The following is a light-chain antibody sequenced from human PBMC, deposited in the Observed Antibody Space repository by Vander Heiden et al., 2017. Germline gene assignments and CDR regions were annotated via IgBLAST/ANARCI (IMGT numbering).Light chain of an antibody. CDR2: SNN. V-gene: IGLV1-44*01. J-gene: IGLJ2*01. CDR1: SSNIGSNT. CDR3: AAWDDSLNGLV. Sequence: QSVLTQTPSASGTPGQRVTISCSGSSSNIGSNTVNWYQQLPGPAPKLLIYSNNQRPSGVPDRFSGSKSGTSASLAISGLQSEDEADYYCAAWDDSLNGLVFGGGTKLTVL.